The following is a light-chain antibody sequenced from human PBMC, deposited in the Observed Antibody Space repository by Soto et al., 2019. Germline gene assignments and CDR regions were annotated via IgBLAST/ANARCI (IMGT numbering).Light chain of an antibody. J-gene: IGLJ1*01. CDR3: LLYYDGAYV. V-gene: IGLV7-43*01. CDR1: TGAVTSDSY. CDR2: TIS. Sequence: QAVVTQEPSLTVSPGGTVTLTCASSTGAVTSDSYPSWFQQKPGQAPRALFYTISNKHSWTPARFSGSLLGGKAALTLSDVQPEDEAAYFCLLYYDGAYVFGPGTKLTVL.